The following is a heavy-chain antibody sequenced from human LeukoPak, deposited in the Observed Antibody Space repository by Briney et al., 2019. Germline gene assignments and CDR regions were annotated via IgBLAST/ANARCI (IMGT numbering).Heavy chain of an antibody. CDR3: ARLRYFDWSQASNYYYYGMDV. Sequence: SETLSLTCAVYGGSFSGYYWSWIRQPPGKGLEWIGEINHSGSTNYNPSLKSRVTISVDTSKNQFSLKLSSVTAADTAVYYCARLRYFDWSQASNYYYYGMDVWGQGTTVTVSS. CDR2: INHSGST. V-gene: IGHV4-34*01. CDR1: GGSFSGYY. D-gene: IGHD3-9*01. J-gene: IGHJ6*02.